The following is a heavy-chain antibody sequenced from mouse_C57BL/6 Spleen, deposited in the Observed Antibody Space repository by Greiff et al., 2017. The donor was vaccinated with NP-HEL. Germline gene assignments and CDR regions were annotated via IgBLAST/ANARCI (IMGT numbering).Heavy chain of an antibody. V-gene: IGHV6-3*01. CDR3: TGLWIYDGSPWFAY. Sequence: EVKVEESGGGLVQPGGSMKLSCVASGFTFSNYWMNWVRQSPEKGLEWVAQIRLKSDNYATHYAESVKGRFTISRDDSKSSVYLQMNNLRAEDTGIYYCTGLWIYDGSPWFAYWGQGTLVTVSA. CDR2: IRLKSDNYAT. CDR1: GFTFSNYW. J-gene: IGHJ3*01. D-gene: IGHD2-3*01.